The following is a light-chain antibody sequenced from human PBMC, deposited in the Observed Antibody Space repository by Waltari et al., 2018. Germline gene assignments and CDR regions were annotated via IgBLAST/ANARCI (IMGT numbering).Light chain of an antibody. J-gene: IGKJ4*01. CDR2: VAS. CDR1: PDIPSY. Sequence: DIYLTQSPSFLSASVGDRVPIPCRASPDIPSYLAWYQLRPGQAPRLIIYVASKLQSGVPSRFSGSGTGTDFTLTISGLQPEDCATYYCQHLNSYPLNFGGGTKVEIK. CDR3: QHLNSYPLN. V-gene: IGKV1-9*01.